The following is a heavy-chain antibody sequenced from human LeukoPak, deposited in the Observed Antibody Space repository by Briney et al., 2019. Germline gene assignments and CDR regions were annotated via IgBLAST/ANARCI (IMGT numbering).Heavy chain of an antibody. CDR1: GFTFSSSA. J-gene: IGHJ4*02. V-gene: IGHV3-23*01. D-gene: IGHD6-13*01. CDR2: SGTAGDT. Sequence: GGSLRLSCAASGFTFSSSAMNWVRQVPGKGLERVSASGTAGDTYYADSVKGRFTISRDDSKNTLYLQMTSLRAEDTAVYYCAKKTPGTYPFDYWGQGTLVTVSP. CDR3: AKKTPGTYPFDY.